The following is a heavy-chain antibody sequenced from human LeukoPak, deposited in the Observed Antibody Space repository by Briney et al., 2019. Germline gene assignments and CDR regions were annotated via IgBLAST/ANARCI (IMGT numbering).Heavy chain of an antibody. CDR3: ARQSYYYDSSGHYVYYFDY. V-gene: IGHV3-11*01. J-gene: IGHJ4*02. D-gene: IGHD3-22*01. CDR1: GFTFSDYY. Sequence: GGSLRLSCAASGFTFSDYYMSWIRQVPGKGLEWVSYISSSGSTIYYADSVKGRFTISRDNAKNSLYLQMNSLRAEDKAVYYCARQSYYYDSSGHYVYYFDYWGQGTLVTVSS. CDR2: ISSSGSTI.